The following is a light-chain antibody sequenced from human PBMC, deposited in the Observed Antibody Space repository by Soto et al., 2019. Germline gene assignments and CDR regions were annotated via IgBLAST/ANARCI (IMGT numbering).Light chain of an antibody. CDR3: QSSDMHLGGSGV. CDR1: STDVGDSNH. Sequence: QSALTQPASVSGSPGQSITISCTGTSTDVGDSNHVSWYQHHPGKAPKLIIYEVSYRPSGVSNRFSGSKSGTSASLAITGLQPEDEADYYCQSSDMHLGGSGVFGGGTKVTVL. V-gene: IGLV2-14*01. J-gene: IGLJ3*02. CDR2: EVS.